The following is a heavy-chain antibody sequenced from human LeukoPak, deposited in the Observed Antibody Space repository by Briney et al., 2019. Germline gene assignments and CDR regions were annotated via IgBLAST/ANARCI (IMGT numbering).Heavy chain of an antibody. V-gene: IGHV4-59*01. D-gene: IGHD2-2*01. J-gene: IGHJ4*02. CDR3: ARDRKGSSCYDC. CDR1: GGSIRSYY. CDR2: IYYSGST. Sequence: SETLSLTCTVSGGSIRSYYWSWIRQSPGKGLEWIGYIYYSGSTSYNPSLKSRVTISVDTSKNQFSLKLNSVTAADTAVYYCARDRKGSSCYDCWGQGTLVTVSS.